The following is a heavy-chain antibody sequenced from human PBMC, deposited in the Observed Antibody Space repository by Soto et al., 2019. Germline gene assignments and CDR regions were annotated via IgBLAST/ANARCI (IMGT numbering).Heavy chain of an antibody. V-gene: IGHV4-61*03. CDR3: ARESDSGSYYFDD. CDR2: IYNSGST. Sequence: SETLSLTCTVAGASVSTGRFYLSWIRQPPWHGLEWIGSIYNSGSTIYTPALKSRVTTSVDTPKDRFSLRRSSVTAAATAVYYCARESDSGSYYFDDWGRGTLVNV. CDR1: GASVSTGRFY. J-gene: IGHJ4*02. D-gene: IGHD3-10*01.